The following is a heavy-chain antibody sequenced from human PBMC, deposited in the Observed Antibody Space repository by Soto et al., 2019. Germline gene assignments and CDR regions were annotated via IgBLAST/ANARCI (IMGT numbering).Heavy chain of an antibody. CDR2: IYYSGST. CDR1: DGSISSSSYY. V-gene: IGHV4-39*01. J-gene: IGHJ5*02. Sequence: LETLSLTCTVSDGSISSSSYYWGWIRQPPGKGLEWIGSIYYSGSTYYNPSLRSRVTISVDTSKNQFSLKLSSVTAADTAVYYCARHLAVAGTNWFDPWGQGTLVTSPQ. CDR3: ARHLAVAGTNWFDP. D-gene: IGHD6-19*01.